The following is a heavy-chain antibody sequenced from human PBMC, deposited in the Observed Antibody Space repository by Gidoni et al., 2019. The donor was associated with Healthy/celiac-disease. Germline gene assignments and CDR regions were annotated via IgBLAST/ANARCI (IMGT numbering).Heavy chain of an antibody. D-gene: IGHD2-21*01. Sequence: QIQLVESGGGVVQPGMSLRLSCAASGITFSRYGMLWVRQAPGRGLEWAATISSDGNNEHYADSVKGRFTVSRDNSRGTLYLQMNSLRPEDTAMYYCTTGGDPYFDSWGQGTLVTVSS. CDR1: GITFSRYG. CDR2: ISSDGNNE. CDR3: TTGGDPYFDS. J-gene: IGHJ4*02. V-gene: IGHV3-30-3*01.